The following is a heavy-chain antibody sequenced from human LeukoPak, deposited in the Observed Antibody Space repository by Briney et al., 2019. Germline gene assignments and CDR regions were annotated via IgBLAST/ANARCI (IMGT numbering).Heavy chain of an antibody. V-gene: IGHV3-30-3*01. J-gene: IGHJ4*02. Sequence: GGSLRLSCAASGFTFSSYAMSWVRQAPGKGLEWVAVISYDGSNKYYADSVKGRFTISRDNSKNTLYLQMNSLRAEDTAVYYCALSYYWGQGTLVTVSS. CDR1: GFTFSSYA. CDR3: ALSYY. CDR2: ISYDGSNK.